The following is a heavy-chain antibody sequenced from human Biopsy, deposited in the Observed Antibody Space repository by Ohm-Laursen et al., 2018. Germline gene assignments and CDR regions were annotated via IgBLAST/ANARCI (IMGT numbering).Heavy chain of an antibody. CDR3: ARHAPSYSGSYWRYFDL. V-gene: IGHV4-59*08. D-gene: IGHD1-26*01. CDR1: GGFISSYY. J-gene: IGHJ2*01. Sequence: TLSLTCTVSGGFISSYYWSWIRQPPGKGLEWIGYIYYTGSTNYNPSLKSRVTISVDTSMNHRSLRLTSVTAADTAVYYCARHAPSYSGSYWRYFDLWGRGTLVTVSS. CDR2: IYYTGST.